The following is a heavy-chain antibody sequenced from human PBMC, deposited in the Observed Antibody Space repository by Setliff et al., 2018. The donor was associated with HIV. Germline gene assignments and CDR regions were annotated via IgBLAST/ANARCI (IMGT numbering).Heavy chain of an antibody. Sequence: LSLTCTVSGGSISSYFWSWIRQHPVKGLEWIGYIDSSGNTYYKSSLRSRVTLSVDTSKNQFSLQLSSVTAADTAVYYCARDIQAAGTGWFDPWGQGTLVTVSS. D-gene: IGHD6-13*01. CDR3: ARDIQAAGTGWFDP. CDR2: IDSSGNT. V-gene: IGHV4-4*09. J-gene: IGHJ5*02. CDR1: GGSISSYF.